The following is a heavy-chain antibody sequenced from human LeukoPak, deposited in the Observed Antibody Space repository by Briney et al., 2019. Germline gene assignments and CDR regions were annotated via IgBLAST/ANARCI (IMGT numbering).Heavy chain of an antibody. J-gene: IGHJ4*02. Sequence: GGSLRLSCAASGFTFSTFAMIWVRQPPGKGLEWVSSIFPSGGEIHYADPVRGRFTISRDNSKSTLSLQMNSLRAEDTAIYYCATYRQVLLPFESWGQGTLVTVSS. D-gene: IGHD2-8*02. CDR1: GFTFSTFA. CDR3: ATYRQVLLPFES. CDR2: IFPSGGEI. V-gene: IGHV3-23*01.